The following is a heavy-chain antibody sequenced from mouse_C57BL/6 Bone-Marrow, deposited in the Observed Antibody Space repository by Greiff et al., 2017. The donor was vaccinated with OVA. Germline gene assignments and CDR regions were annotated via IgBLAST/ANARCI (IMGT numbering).Heavy chain of an antibody. Sequence: QVQLQQPGAELVRPGSSVKLSCKASGYTFTSYWMHWVKQRPIQGLEWIGNIDPSDSETHYNQKFKDKATLTVEKSSSTAYMQLSSLTSEDSAVYYCARVCGSSFYYAMDYWGQGTSVTVSS. CDR3: ARVCGSSFYYAMDY. D-gene: IGHD1-1*01. J-gene: IGHJ4*01. CDR1: GYTFTSYW. CDR2: IDPSDSET. V-gene: IGHV1-52*01.